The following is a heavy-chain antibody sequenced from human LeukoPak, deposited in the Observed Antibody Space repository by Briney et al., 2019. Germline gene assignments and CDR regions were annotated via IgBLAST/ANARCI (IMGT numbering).Heavy chain of an antibody. CDR1: GFTFSSYG. Sequence: GGSLRLSCAAAGFTFSSYGMHWVRQAPGKGLEWVAVISYDGSNKYYADSVKGRFTISRDNSKNTLYLQMNSLRAEGTAVYYCARHHCSSTSCYEGTLWFDPWGQGTLVTVSS. J-gene: IGHJ5*02. D-gene: IGHD2-2*01. CDR2: ISYDGSNK. V-gene: IGHV3-30*03. CDR3: ARHHCSSTSCYEGTLWFDP.